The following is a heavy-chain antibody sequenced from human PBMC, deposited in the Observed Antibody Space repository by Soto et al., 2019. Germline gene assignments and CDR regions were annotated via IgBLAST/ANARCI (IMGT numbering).Heavy chain of an antibody. D-gene: IGHD6-13*01. Sequence: VQLVESGGGVVQPGRSLRLSCAASGFVYSTYAMHWVRLSPGKGLEWVALIWNDGTKEYYVDSVKGRFTISRDNSQNTLNLQMESLRAADTAVYFCVRGIRSQYSSNWLYGYFDLGGRGTQVTVSS. CDR3: VRGIRSQYSSNWLYGYFDL. CDR2: IWNDGTKE. CDR1: GFVYSTYA. V-gene: IGHV3-33*01. J-gene: IGHJ2*01.